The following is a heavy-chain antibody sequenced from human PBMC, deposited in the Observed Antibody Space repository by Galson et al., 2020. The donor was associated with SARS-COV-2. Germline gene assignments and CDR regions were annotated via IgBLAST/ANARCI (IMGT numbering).Heavy chain of an antibody. D-gene: IGHD4-17*01. J-gene: IGHJ6*02. CDR3: AAPYAQGRDPSVYGMDV. Sequence: SVKVSCKASGFTFTSSAMQWVRQARGQRLEWIGWIVVGSGNTNYAQKFQERVTITRDMSTSTAYMELSSLRSEDTAVYYCAAPYAQGRDPSVYGMDVWGQGTTVTVSS. CDR2: IVVGSGNT. CDR1: GFTFTSSA. V-gene: IGHV1-58*02.